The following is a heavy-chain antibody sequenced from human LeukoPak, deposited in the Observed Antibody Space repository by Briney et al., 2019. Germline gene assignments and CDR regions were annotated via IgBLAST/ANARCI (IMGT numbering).Heavy chain of an antibody. CDR1: GFSVSRNY. J-gene: IGHJ4*02. Sequence: GGSLRLSCAASGFSVSRNYMNWVRQAPGKGLEWVSVMYIGGSTYYADSVRGRFTTSRDNSKNTLHLQMDSLRAEDTAVYYCARISYYYASGSYLLDYWGQGTLVTVSS. CDR2: MYIGGST. D-gene: IGHD3-10*01. CDR3: ARISYYYASGSYLLDY. V-gene: IGHV3-66*01.